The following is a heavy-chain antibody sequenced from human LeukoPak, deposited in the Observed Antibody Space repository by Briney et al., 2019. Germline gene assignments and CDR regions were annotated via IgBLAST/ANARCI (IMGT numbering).Heavy chain of an antibody. V-gene: IGHV1-2*02. J-gene: IGHJ3*02. CDR1: GYTFTSYD. CDR2: INPNSGGT. Sequence: ASVKFSSKASGYTFTSYDINWVRHATGQGLEWMGWINPNSGGTNYAQMFQGRVTMTTDTSISTAYIELSRPRSDDTAVYYSARLPNYYVCSGYLALSNAFDIWGQGTMVTVPP. CDR3: ARLPNYYVCSGYLALSNAFDI. D-gene: IGHD3-22*01.